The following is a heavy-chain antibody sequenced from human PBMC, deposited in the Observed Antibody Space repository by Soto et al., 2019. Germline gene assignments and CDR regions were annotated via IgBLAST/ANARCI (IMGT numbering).Heavy chain of an antibody. CDR3: ARGTLGYCSGGSCYGMSY. CDR1: GGPFSSYA. J-gene: IGHJ4*02. Sequence: QVQLVQSGAEVKKPGSSVKVSCKASGGPFSSYAISWVRQAPGQGLEWMGGIIPIFGTANYAQKFQGRVTITADKSTSTAYMELSSLRSEDTAVYYCARGTLGYCSGGSCYGMSYWSQGTLVTVSS. CDR2: IIPIFGTA. V-gene: IGHV1-69*06. D-gene: IGHD2-15*01.